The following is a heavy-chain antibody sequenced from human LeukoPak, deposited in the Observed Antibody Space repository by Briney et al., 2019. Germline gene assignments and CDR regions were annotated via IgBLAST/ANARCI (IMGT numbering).Heavy chain of an antibody. J-gene: IGHJ4*02. CDR3: AITAMPGWAAPFDY. Sequence: AGGSLRLSCAASGFTLSSYWMTWVRQAPGKGLEGVANINQDGSEKYYVDSVKGRFTISTYKAKNSIYLQMNSLDANDTDVFSCAITAMPGWAAPFDYWGQGTLVTVSS. CDR1: GFTLSSYW. CDR2: INQDGSEK. V-gene: IGHV3-7*01. D-gene: IGHD6-19*01.